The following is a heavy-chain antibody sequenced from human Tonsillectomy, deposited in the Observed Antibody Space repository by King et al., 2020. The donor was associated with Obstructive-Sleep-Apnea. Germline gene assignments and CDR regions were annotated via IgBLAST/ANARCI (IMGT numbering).Heavy chain of an antibody. J-gene: IGHJ4*02. CDR1: GFTFSSYW. V-gene: IGHV3-74*01. D-gene: IGHD4-23*01. Sequence: VQLVQSGGGLVQPGGSLRLSCAASGFTFSSYWMHWVRQAPGKGLVWVSRSNSDGSSTSYADSVKGRFTISRDNARNTLYLQMNSLRAEDTAVYYCVGGFDYWGQGTLVTVSS. CDR3: VGGFDY. CDR2: SNSDGSST.